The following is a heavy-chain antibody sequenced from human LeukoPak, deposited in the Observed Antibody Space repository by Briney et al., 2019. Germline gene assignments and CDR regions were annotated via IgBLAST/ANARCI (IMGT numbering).Heavy chain of an antibody. J-gene: IGHJ3*02. CDR1: GFTFSSYA. Sequence: PGGSLRLSCAASGFTFSSYAMNWVRQAPGKGLEWVSAISGSGGTTYYADSVKGRFTISRDNSKNTLYLQMNSLRAEDTAVYYCAKGTASYGSGSYSHAFDIWGQGTMVTVSS. D-gene: IGHD3-10*01. V-gene: IGHV3-23*01. CDR2: ISGSGGTT. CDR3: AKGTASYGSGSYSHAFDI.